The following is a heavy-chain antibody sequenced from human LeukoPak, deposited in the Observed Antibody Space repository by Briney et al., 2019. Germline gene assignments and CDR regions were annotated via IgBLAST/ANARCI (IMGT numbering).Heavy chain of an antibody. CDR2: INPSGGST. Sequence: ASVKVSCKASGYTFTSYYMHWVRQAPGQGLEWMGIINPSGGSTSYAQKFQGRVTMTRDTSTSTVYMELSSLRSEDTAVYYCARTCGGDCHAEYFQHWGQGTLVTVSS. CDR1: GYTFTSYY. J-gene: IGHJ1*01. V-gene: IGHV1-46*01. D-gene: IGHD2-21*02. CDR3: ARTCGGDCHAEYFQH.